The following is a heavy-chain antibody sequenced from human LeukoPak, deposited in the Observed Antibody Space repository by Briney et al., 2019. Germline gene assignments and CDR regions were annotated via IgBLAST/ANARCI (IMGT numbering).Heavy chain of an antibody. V-gene: IGHV1-2*02. J-gene: IGHJ4*02. CDR2: INPNSGGT. Sequence: ASVKVSCKASGYTFTAYYIHWVRQAPGQGLEWMGWINPNSGGTNYAQQFQGRVTMTRDTSISTAYMELSRLRSDDTAVYFCARRCDTSSYYTYYFDYWGQGTLVTVSS. CDR3: ARRCDTSSYYTYYFDY. D-gene: IGHD3-22*01. CDR1: GYTFTAYY.